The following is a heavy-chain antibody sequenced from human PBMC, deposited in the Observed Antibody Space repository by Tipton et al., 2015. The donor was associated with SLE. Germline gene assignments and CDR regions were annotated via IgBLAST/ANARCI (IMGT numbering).Heavy chain of an antibody. J-gene: IGHJ3*02. CDR2: INHTGST. Sequence: TLSLTCAVYGGSFSGYNWSWIRQPPGKGLQWIGEINHTGSTNYNPSPKSRVTISVDTSKNQFSLKLSSVTAADTAVYYCAREEENDFWSGGDAFDIWGQGTMVTVSS. CDR1: GGSFSGYN. D-gene: IGHD3-3*01. V-gene: IGHV4-34*09. CDR3: AREEENDFWSGGDAFDI.